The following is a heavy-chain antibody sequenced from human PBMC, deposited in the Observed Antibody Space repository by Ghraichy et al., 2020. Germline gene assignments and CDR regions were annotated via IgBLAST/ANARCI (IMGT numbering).Heavy chain of an antibody. CDR1: GFTFSSYS. Sequence: LSLTCAASGFTFSSYSMNWVRQAPGKGLEWVSYISTSSTTIYYADSVKGRFTISRDNAKNSLYLQMNSLRDEDTAVYYCARVVAAAGTGCVDYWGQGTLLTVSS. V-gene: IGHV3-48*02. CDR2: ISTSSTTI. J-gene: IGHJ4*02. CDR3: ARVVAAAGTGCVDY. D-gene: IGHD6-13*01.